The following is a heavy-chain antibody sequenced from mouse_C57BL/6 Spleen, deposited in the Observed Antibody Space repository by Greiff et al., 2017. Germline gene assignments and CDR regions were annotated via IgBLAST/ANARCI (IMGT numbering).Heavy chain of an antibody. J-gene: IGHJ1*03. CDR3: AREPLYYYGSSYRYFDV. CDR1: GYTFTSYW. D-gene: IGHD1-1*01. V-gene: IGHV1-69*01. CDR2: IDPSDSYT. Sequence: VQLQQPGAELVMPGASVKLSCKASGYTFTSYWMHWVKQRPGQGLEWIGEIDPSDSYTNYNQKFKGKSTLTVDKSSSTAYMQLSSLTSEDSAVYYCAREPLYYYGSSYRYFDVWGTGTTVTVSS.